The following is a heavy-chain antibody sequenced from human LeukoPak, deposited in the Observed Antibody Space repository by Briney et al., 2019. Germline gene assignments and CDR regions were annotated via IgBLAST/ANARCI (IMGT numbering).Heavy chain of an antibody. D-gene: IGHD6-13*01. J-gene: IGHJ4*02. CDR2: INHSGST. Sequence: SETLSLTCAVYGGSFSGYYWSWIRQPPGKGLEWIGEINHSGSTNYNPSLKSRVTISVDTSKNQFSLKLSSVTAADTAVYYCARRWSSSLNHYFDYWGQGTLVTVSS. CDR3: ARRWSSSLNHYFDY. CDR1: GGSFSGYY. V-gene: IGHV4-34*01.